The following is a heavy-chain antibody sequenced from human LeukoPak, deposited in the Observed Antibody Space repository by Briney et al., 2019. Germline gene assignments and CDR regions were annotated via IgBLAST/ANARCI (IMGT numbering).Heavy chain of an antibody. CDR3: TRHRSGGSQDDAFDI. D-gene: IGHD2-15*01. V-gene: IGHV3-7*01. Sequence: GGSLRLSCAASAFTFSKYWMSWVRQAPGKGLEWVADIKQDGSKKYYVDSVKGRFTISRQNAKNSLFLQMNSLRAEDTAVYYCTRHRSGGSQDDAFDIWGQGTMVTVSS. J-gene: IGHJ3*02. CDR1: AFTFSKYW. CDR2: IKQDGSKK.